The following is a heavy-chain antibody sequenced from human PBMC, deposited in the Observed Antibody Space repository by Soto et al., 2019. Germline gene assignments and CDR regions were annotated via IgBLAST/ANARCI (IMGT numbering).Heavy chain of an antibody. J-gene: IGHJ6*03. D-gene: IGHD1-1*01. Sequence: EVQLVESGGGLVQPGGSLRLSCAASGFTFSDHYMDWVRQAPEKGLEWVGRSRNKVNSYTTEFPASVKGRFTMSRDYSKNSVCLQMNSLKSEDTAVYYCSRNVQLGDSFYMDVCGKGTTVTVSS. CDR2: SRNKVNSYTT. CDR1: GFTFSDHY. V-gene: IGHV3-72*01. CDR3: SRNVQLGDSFYMDV.